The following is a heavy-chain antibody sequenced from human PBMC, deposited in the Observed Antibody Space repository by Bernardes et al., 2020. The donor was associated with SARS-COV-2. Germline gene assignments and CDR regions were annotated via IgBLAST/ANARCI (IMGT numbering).Heavy chain of an antibody. V-gene: IGHV1-18*01. D-gene: IGHD5-18*01. CDR3: ATVVGYSYGGGWFDP. Sequence: ASVKDSCKASGYTFTSYGMSWVRQAPGQGLEWMGWISAYNGDTDYAQKFQGRVTMTTDTSTSTAYMELRSLRFDDTAVYYCATVVGYSYGGGWFDPWGQGTLVTVSS. J-gene: IGHJ5*02. CDR2: ISAYNGDT. CDR1: GYTFTSYG.